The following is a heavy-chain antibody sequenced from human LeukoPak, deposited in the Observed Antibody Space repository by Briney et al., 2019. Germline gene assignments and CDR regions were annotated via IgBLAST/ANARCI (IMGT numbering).Heavy chain of an antibody. D-gene: IGHD5-12*01. J-gene: IGHJ6*03. V-gene: IGHV4-38-2*01. CDR3: ARACGNYCHYMDV. Sequence: PSETLSLTCVVSGYSISSGYYWGWIRQPPGKGLEWTGNIYHSGSTYYNPSLKSRVTMSVDTSKNQFSLKLSSMTAADTAVYYCARACGNYCHYMDVWGKGTTVTVSS. CDR2: IYHSGST. CDR1: GYSISSGYY.